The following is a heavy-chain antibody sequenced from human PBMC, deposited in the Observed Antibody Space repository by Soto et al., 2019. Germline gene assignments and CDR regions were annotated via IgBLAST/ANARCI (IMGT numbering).Heavy chain of an antibody. J-gene: IGHJ4*02. Sequence: QVQLVESGGGVVQPGRSLRLSCAASGFTFSSYGMHWVSQAPGKGLEWVAVIWYDGSNKYYADSVKGRFTISRDNSKNTLYLQMNSLRAEDTAVYYCARDRDEGGVLDYWGQGTLVTVSS. CDR3: ARDRDEGGVLDY. D-gene: IGHD1-1*01. CDR1: GFTFSSYG. CDR2: IWYDGSNK. V-gene: IGHV3-33*01.